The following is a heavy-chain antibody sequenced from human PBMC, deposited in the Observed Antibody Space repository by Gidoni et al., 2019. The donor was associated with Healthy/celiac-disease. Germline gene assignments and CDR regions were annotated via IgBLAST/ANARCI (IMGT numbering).Heavy chain of an antibody. CDR1: GGSISSYY. D-gene: IGHD2-15*01. CDR3: AGGLRVVEIDY. J-gene: IGHJ4*02. Sequence: QVQLQESGPGLVTPSETLSLTCTVSGGSISSYYWSWIRQPPGKGLEWIGYIYYSGSTNYNPSLKSRVTISVDTSKNQFSLKLSSVTAADTAVYYCAGGLRVVEIDYWGQGTLVTVSS. CDR2: IYYSGST. V-gene: IGHV4-59*01.